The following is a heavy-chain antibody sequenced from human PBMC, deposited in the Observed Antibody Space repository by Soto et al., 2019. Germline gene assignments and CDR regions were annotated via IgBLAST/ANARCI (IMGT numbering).Heavy chain of an antibody. D-gene: IGHD3-16*02. J-gene: IGHJ4*02. CDR3: ARVRDYFYFWGSYRPYYFSF. CDR1: GGSISSSNW. V-gene: IGHV4-4*02. CDR2: IYHSGST. Sequence: NPSETLSLTCAVSGGSISSSNWWSWVRQPPGKGLEWIGEIYHSGSTNYNPSLKSRVTISVDESKSQFSLKLSSVTAADTAVYYCARVRDYFYFWGSYRPYYFSFWGQGSLVTVSS.